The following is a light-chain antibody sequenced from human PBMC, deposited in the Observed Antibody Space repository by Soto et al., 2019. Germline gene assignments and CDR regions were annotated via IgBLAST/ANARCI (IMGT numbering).Light chain of an antibody. J-gene: IGKJ4*01. V-gene: IGKV3-20*01. CDR1: QSVSSSY. CDR3: QQYGSSPH. CDR2: GAS. Sequence: EIVLTQSPGTLSLSPGERATLSCRASQSVSSSYFAWYQQKPGQAPRLLIYGASSRATGIPDRFSGSGSGTDFTLTISRLEPDDFAVYYCQQYGSSPHFGGGTKVDI.